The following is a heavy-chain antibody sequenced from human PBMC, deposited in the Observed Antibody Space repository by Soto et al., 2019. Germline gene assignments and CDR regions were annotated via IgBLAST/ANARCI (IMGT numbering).Heavy chain of an antibody. CDR1: GFTFSNYA. J-gene: IGHJ4*02. CDR2: ISDAGTRT. Sequence: EAQLLESGGGSVQAGGSLRLSCAASGFTFSNYAMSWVRQAPGKGLEWVSTISDAGTRTNYADSVKGRFTISRDNAKNSLYLQVNSLRAEDTAVYYCVREVGALGYWGQGTLVTVSS. CDR3: VREVGALGY. V-gene: IGHV3-23*01. D-gene: IGHD1-26*01.